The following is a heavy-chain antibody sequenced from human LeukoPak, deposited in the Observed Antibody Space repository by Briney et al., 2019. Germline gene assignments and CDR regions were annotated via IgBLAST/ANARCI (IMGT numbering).Heavy chain of an antibody. CDR1: GFTFSSYS. V-gene: IGHV3-48*04. J-gene: IGHJ3*02. CDR2: ISSSSSTI. CDR3: ATSGGDRSADAFDI. Sequence: GGSLRLSCAATGFTFSSYSMNWVRQAPGKGLEWVSYISSSSSTIYYADSVEGRFTISRDNAKNSLYLQMNSLRAEDTAVYYCATSGGDRSADAFDIWGQGTMVTVSS. D-gene: IGHD2-21*02.